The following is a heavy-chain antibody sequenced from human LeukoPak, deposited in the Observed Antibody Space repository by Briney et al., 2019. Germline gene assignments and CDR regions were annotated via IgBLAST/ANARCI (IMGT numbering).Heavy chain of an antibody. CDR3: ARLVYCSGGSCGSSDY. J-gene: IGHJ4*02. Sequence: ASVKVSCKASGYTFTGYYMHWVRQAPGQGLEWMGWINPNSGGTNYAQKFQGRVTMTRDTSISTAYMELSRLRSDDTAVYYCARLVYCSGGSCGSSDYWGQGTLVTVSS. V-gene: IGHV1-2*02. CDR2: INPNSGGT. CDR1: GYTFTGYY. D-gene: IGHD2-15*01.